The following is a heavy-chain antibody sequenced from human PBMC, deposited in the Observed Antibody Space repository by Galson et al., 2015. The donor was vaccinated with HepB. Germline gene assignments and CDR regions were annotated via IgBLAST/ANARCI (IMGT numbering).Heavy chain of an antibody. CDR2: IIPIFGTA. J-gene: IGHJ3*02. V-gene: IGHV1-69*13. Sequence: SVKVSCKASGGTFSSYAISWVRQAPGQGLEWMGGIIPIFGTANYAQKFQGRVTITADESTSTAYMELSSLRSEDTAVYYCAREYYYDSSGYYGAFDIWGQGTMVTVSS. CDR3: AREYYYDSSGYYGAFDI. CDR1: GGTFSSYA. D-gene: IGHD3-22*01.